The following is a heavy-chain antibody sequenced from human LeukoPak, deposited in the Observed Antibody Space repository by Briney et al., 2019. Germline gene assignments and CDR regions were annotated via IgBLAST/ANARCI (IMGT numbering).Heavy chain of an antibody. CDR3: ARDGPRSGYDLGHFDN. CDR1: GGSISNYF. D-gene: IGHD5-12*01. CDR2: IYSTGRS. J-gene: IGHJ4*02. Sequence: SETLSLTCTVSGGSISNYFWSWVRQPAGKGLEWIGRIYSTGRSDYNPSLKSRITMSVDTSKNQFSLKLSSVTAADTAVYYCARDGPRSGYDLGHFDNLDQGTLVTASS. V-gene: IGHV4-4*07.